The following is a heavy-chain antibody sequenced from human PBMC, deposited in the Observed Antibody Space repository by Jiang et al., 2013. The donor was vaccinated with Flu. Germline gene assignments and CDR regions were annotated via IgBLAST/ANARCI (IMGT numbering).Heavy chain of an antibody. Sequence: EVKKPGSSVKVSCKASGDTFSYSISWVRQAPGQGLEWLGGIIPIFGTSNYAQKFQGRVTITADESTSTAYMELSSLRSEDTAVYYCARGRGYGEYDFDYWGQGT. J-gene: IGHJ4*02. CDR2: IIPIFGTS. V-gene: IGHV1-69*01. CDR3: ARGRGYGEYDFDY. D-gene: IGHD4-17*01. CDR1: GDTFSYS.